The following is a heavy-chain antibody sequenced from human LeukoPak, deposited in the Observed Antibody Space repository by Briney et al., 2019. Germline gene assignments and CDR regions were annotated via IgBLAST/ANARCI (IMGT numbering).Heavy chain of an antibody. V-gene: IGHV1-69*13. CDR1: GGTFSSYA. CDR3: ARALLLTFGVVIIDYFDY. CDR2: IIPIFGTA. J-gene: IGHJ4*02. Sequence: ASVKVSCKASGGTFSSYAISWVRQAPGQGLEWMGGIIPIFGTANYAQKFQGRVTITADESTSTAYMELSSLRSEDTAVYYCARALLLTFGVVIIDYFDYWGQGTLVTVSS. D-gene: IGHD3-3*01.